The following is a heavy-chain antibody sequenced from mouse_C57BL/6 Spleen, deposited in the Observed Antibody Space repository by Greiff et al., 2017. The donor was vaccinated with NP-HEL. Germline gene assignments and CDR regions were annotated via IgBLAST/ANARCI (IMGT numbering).Heavy chain of an antibody. V-gene: IGHV1-59*01. CDR2: IDPSDSYT. CDR1: GYTFTSYW. D-gene: IGHD1-1*01. J-gene: IGHJ1*03. Sequence: VQLQQPGAELVRPGTSVKLSCKASGYTFTSYWMHWVKQRPGQGLEWIGVIDPSDSYTNYNQKFKGKATLTVDTSSSTAYMQLSSLTSEDSAVYYCARSFYYGSSLWYFDVWGTGTTVTVSS. CDR3: ARSFYYGSSLWYFDV.